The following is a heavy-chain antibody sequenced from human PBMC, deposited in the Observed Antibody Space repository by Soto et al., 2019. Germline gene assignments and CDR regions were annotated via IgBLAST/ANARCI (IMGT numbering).Heavy chain of an antibody. D-gene: IGHD6-25*01. J-gene: IGHJ5*02. CDR2: IYHSGST. V-gene: IGHV4-30-2*05. CDR3: AREEAGTATNT. CDR1: GGSISSGGYS. Sequence: SETLSLTCAVSGGSISSGGYSWSWIRQPPGKGLEWIGYIYHSGSTYYNPSLKSRVTISVDTSKNQFSLKLSSVTAADTAVYYCAREEAGTATNTWGQGTLVTVSS.